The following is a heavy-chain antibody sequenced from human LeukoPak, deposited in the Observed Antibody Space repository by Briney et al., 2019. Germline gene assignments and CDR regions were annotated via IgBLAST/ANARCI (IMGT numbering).Heavy chain of an antibody. CDR1: GFTFTSYG. CDR3: ASTESGYSASWFDP. Sequence: ASVKVSCKTSGFTFTSYGITWVRQAPGQGLEWMGWISPYSGNTKYAPKFQGRVTMTTDTSTSMAYMELRGLRSDDTAVYYCASTESGYSASWFDPWGQGTLVTVSS. D-gene: IGHD5-18*01. CDR2: ISPYSGNT. J-gene: IGHJ5*02. V-gene: IGHV1-18*04.